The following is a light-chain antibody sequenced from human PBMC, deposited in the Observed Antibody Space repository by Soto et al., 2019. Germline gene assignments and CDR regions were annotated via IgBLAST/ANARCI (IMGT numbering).Light chain of an antibody. Sequence: DIQLTQSPSFLSASVGDRVTITCRASQGISNYLAWYQQKPGKAPKLLIYAASTLQRGVSSRFSGSGSGTEFTLTISSLQPEDCATYYCQQLNSYPLTFGGGTNVEIK. J-gene: IGKJ4*01. CDR3: QQLNSYPLT. CDR2: AAS. V-gene: IGKV1-9*01. CDR1: QGISNY.